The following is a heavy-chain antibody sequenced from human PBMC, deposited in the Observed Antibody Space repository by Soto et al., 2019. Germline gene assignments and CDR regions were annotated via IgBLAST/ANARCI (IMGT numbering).Heavy chain of an antibody. CDR2: IYYSGST. Sequence: QVQLQESGPGLVKPSQTLSLTCTVSGGSISNGGYYWSWIRQHPEKGLEWIGYIYYSGSTYYNPSLKSRVTISVDTSKNQFSLKLNSVTAADTAVYYCARDRHTVVVSAEGWFDPWGQGTLVTVSP. D-gene: IGHD2-21*02. V-gene: IGHV4-31*03. CDR1: GGSISNGGYY. CDR3: ARDRHTVVVSAEGWFDP. J-gene: IGHJ5*02.